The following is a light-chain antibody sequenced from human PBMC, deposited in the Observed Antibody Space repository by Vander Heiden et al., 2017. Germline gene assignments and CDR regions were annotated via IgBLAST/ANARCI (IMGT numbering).Light chain of an antibody. CDR1: RSVFSNSNSKNF. Sequence: DIVLTQSPDSLPVYLGERATIKRLCSRSVFSNSNSKNFLAWYQQKPGQPPKLLIYWAATRGSGVPDRFSGSGSETDFTLTISSLQAEDVAVYYCHQYYTSLWTFGQGTKVEIK. CDR3: HQYYTSLWT. V-gene: IGKV4-1*01. CDR2: WAA. J-gene: IGKJ1*01.